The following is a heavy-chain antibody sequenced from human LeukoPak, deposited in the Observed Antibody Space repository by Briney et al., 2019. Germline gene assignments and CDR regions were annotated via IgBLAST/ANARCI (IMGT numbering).Heavy chain of an antibody. CDR1: GGSISGSSYY. CDR3: ARDGGYSGYKEWAY. CDR2: IYHSGST. Sequence: PSETLSLTCTVSGGSISGSSYYWGWIRQPPGKGLEWIGYIYHSGSTYYNPSLKSRVTISVDRSKNQFSLKLSSVTAADTAVYYCARDGGYSGYKEWAYWGQGTLVTVSS. J-gene: IGHJ4*02. D-gene: IGHD5-12*01. V-gene: IGHV4-30-2*01.